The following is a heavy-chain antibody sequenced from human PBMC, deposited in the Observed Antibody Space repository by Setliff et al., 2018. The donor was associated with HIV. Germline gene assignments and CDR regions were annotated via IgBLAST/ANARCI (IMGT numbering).Heavy chain of an antibody. V-gene: IGHV4-61*02. CDR1: DDSISSGSNY. CDR2: IYASGST. CDR3: AREPRVRCTLDF. Sequence: TSETLSLTCSVSDDSISSGSNYWSWIRQPAGQKRMWMGRIYASGSTNYNPSLKSRVSISVDMSQNQFSLKVTSVTAADTAVYYCAREPRVRCTLDFWGQGTLVTVSS. J-gene: IGHJ4*02. D-gene: IGHD3-16*02.